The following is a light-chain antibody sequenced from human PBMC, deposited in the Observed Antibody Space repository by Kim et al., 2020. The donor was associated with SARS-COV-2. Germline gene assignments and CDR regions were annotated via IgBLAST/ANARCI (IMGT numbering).Light chain of an antibody. CDR1: SSNIGARND. Sequence: QRVTISCTGNSSNIGARNDVHWYQQLPGTAPKLLIFANSNRPSGVPDRFSGSESGTSASLAITGLQAEDEADYYCQSYDSSLSASVFGGGTQLTVL. J-gene: IGLJ2*01. V-gene: IGLV1-40*01. CDR3: QSYDSSLSASV. CDR2: ANS.